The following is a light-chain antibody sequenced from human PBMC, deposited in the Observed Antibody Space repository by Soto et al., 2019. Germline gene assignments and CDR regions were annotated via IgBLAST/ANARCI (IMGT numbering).Light chain of an antibody. CDR1: QGISNF. V-gene: IGKV1-27*01. J-gene: IGKJ4*02. CDR2: LAS. Sequence: DIQMTQSPSSLSASVGDRVTITCRASQGISNFVAWYQQKPGEVPRLLIYLASTLRSGVPSRFSGSGSATVFTLTISSLQDEDAATYYCRQYNSAPLSFGGGTKVEIK. CDR3: RQYNSAPLS.